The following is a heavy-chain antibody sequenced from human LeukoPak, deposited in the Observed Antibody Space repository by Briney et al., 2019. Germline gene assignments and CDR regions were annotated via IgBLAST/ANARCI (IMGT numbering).Heavy chain of an antibody. J-gene: IGHJ6*02. Sequence: AAVKVSCKASGYTFTSYDINWVRQATGQGLEWMGWMNPNSGNTGYAQKFQGRVTMTRNTSISTAYMELSSLRSEDTAVYYCARGSIRRVIIRLEYYYYGMDVWGQGTTVTVSS. V-gene: IGHV1-8*01. D-gene: IGHD3-10*01. CDR3: ARGSIRRVIIRLEYYYYGMDV. CDR1: GYTFTSYD. CDR2: MNPNSGNT.